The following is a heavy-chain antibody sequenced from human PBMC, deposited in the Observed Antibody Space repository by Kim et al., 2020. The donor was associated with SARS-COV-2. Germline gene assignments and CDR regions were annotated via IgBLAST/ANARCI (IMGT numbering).Heavy chain of an antibody. Sequence: SETLSLTCAVYGGSFSGYYWSWIRQPPGKGLEWIGEINHSGSTNYNPSLKSRVTISVDTSKNQFSLKLSSVTAADTAVYYCARGQGYKVRRVWGYWGQGTRVTVSS. CDR1: GGSFSGYY. D-gene: IGHD3-10*01. J-gene: IGHJ4*02. CDR2: INHSGST. CDR3: ARGQGYKVRRVWGY. V-gene: IGHV4-34*01.